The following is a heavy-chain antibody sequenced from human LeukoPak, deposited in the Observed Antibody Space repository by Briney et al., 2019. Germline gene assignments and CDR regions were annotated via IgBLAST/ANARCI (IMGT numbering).Heavy chain of an antibody. J-gene: IGHJ4*02. D-gene: IGHD3-16*02. CDR2: INHSGST. CDR1: GGSFSGYY. Sequence: SETLSLTCAVYGGSFSGYYWSWIRQPPGKGLEWIGEINHSGSTNYNPSLKSRVTISVDTSKNQFSLKLSSVTAADTAVYYCARGGYDYVWGSYRKFDYWGQGTLVTVSS. CDR3: ARGGYDYVWGSYRKFDY. V-gene: IGHV4-34*01.